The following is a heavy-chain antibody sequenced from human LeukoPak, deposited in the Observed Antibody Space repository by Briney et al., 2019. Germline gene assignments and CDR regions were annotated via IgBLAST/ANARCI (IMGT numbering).Heavy chain of an antibody. J-gene: IGHJ2*01. D-gene: IGHD3-10*01. Sequence: PSETLSLTCTVSGGSINSHYWSWSRQPPGKGLEWIGYIYYSGSTNYNPSLMSRVAISLDTSKNQFSLKKSSVTAADTAVYYCARLTMVRGVIYGTDWHFDLWGRGTLVTVSS. CDR1: GGSINSHY. CDR2: IYYSGST. V-gene: IGHV4-59*08. CDR3: ARLTMVRGVIYGTDWHFDL.